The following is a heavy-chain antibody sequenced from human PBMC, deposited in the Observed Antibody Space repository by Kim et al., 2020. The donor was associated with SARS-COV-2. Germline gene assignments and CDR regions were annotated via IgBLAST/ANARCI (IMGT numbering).Heavy chain of an antibody. Sequence: ASVKVSCKASGYTFTSYGISWVRQAPGQGLEWMGWISAYNGNTNYAQKFQGRVTMTTDTSTSTAYMELRSLRSDDTAVYYCARDEVLEQQLVDYYYGMDVWGQGTTVTVSS. CDR3: ARDEVLEQQLVDYYYGMDV. CDR1: GYTFTSYG. V-gene: IGHV1-18*01. CDR2: ISAYNGNT. D-gene: IGHD6-13*01. J-gene: IGHJ6*02.